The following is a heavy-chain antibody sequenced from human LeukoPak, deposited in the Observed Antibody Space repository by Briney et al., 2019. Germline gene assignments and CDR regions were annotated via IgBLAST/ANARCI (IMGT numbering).Heavy chain of an antibody. CDR2: IYYRGSP. Sequence: PSETLSLTCTVSGGSISSYYWSWIRQPPGKGLEGIGYIYYRGSPIYNPSLKSRVTMSVDTSKNQFSLKLSSVTAADTAVYYCARDINCSGGSCYSYYYYYMDVWGKGTTVTVSS. CDR1: GGSISSYY. V-gene: IGHV4-59*12. D-gene: IGHD2-15*01. J-gene: IGHJ6*03. CDR3: ARDINCSGGSCYSYYYYYMDV.